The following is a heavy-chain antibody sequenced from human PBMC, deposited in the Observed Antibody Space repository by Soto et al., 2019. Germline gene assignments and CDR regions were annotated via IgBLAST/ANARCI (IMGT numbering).Heavy chain of an antibody. Sequence: PSETLSLTCTVSGGSINSYYWSWIRQSPGKGLEWIGYVYYIGSIYYNPSLQSRVTISVDTSKKHFSFMVRFVTVADTAIYFCARAGSTWRYFFENWGQVSLFTFS. V-gene: IGHV4-59*01. CDR1: GGSINSYY. D-gene: IGHD1-26*01. CDR2: VYYIGSI. CDR3: ARAGSTWRYFFEN. J-gene: IGHJ4*02.